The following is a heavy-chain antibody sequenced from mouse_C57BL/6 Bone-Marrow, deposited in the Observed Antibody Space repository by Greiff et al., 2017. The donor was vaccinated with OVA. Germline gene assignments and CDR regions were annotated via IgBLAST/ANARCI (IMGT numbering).Heavy chain of an antibody. CDR1: GYTFTSYW. CDR3: AREGSHWYFDV. CDR2: IHPNSGST. V-gene: IGHV1-64*01. Sequence: VQLQQPGAELVKPGASVKLSCKASGYTFTSYWMHWVKQRPGQGLEWIGMIHPNSGSTNYNEKFKSKATLTVDKSSSTAYMQLSSLTSEDSAVYDCAREGSHWYFDVWGTGTTVTVSS. J-gene: IGHJ1*03.